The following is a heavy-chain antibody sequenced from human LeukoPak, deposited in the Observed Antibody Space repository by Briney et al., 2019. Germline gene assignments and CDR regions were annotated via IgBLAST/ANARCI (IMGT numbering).Heavy chain of an antibody. CDR3: ARLMRSGYYQGAYYYYYGMDV. CDR2: INHSGST. CDR1: GGSISSSSNY. V-gene: IGHV4-39*07. J-gene: IGHJ6*02. D-gene: IGHD3-22*01. Sequence: KSSETLSLTCTVSGGSISSSSNYWSWIRQPPGKGLEWIGEINHSGSTNYNPSLKSRVTISVGTSKNQFSLKLSSVTAADTAVYYCARLMRSGYYQGAYYYYYGMDVWGQGTTVTVSS.